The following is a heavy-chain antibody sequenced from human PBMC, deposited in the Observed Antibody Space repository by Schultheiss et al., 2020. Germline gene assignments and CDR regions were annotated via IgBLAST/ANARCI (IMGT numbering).Heavy chain of an antibody. V-gene: IGHV3-30*03. D-gene: IGHD2-8*01. Sequence: GGSLRLSCAASGFTFSRHWMDWVRQAPGKGLEWVAVISYDGSNKYYADSVKGRFTISRDNAKNTLYLQMNSLRAEDTAMYYCARVGFSANGVWFYEYYFDSWGQGTLVTVSS. CDR3: ARVGFSANGVWFYEYYFDS. J-gene: IGHJ4*02. CDR2: ISYDGSNK. CDR1: GFTFSRHW.